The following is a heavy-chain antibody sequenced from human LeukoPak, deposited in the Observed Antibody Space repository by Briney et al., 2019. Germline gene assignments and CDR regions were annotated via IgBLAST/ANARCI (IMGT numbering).Heavy chain of an antibody. Sequence: GGSLRLSCAASGFSFRNYAMAWVRQAPGKGLEWVSVISDSGDTTYYADSVKGRFTISRDNSKNTLYLQMNSLRAEDTAVYYCAKDRRRTSSWYVFDYWGQGTLVTVSS. CDR3: AKDRRRTSSWYVFDY. CDR2: ISDSGDTT. J-gene: IGHJ4*02. V-gene: IGHV3-23*01. CDR1: GFSFRNYA. D-gene: IGHD6-13*01.